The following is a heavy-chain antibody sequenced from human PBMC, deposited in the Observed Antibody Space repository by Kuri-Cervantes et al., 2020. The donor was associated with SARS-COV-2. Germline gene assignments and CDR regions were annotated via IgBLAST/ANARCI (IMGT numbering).Heavy chain of an antibody. CDR3: TTDHKYDFWSGYYVQFDY. CDR2: VRGKANNYAT. D-gene: IGHD3-3*01. J-gene: IGHJ4*02. Sequence: GGSLRLSCEVSGFLFSASAIHWVRQASGKGLEWVGRVRGKANNYATAYAASVKGRFTISRDDSKNMAYLQMNSLKTEDTAVYYCTTDHKYDFWSGYYVQFDYWGQGTLVTVSS. CDR1: GFLFSASA. V-gene: IGHV3-73*01.